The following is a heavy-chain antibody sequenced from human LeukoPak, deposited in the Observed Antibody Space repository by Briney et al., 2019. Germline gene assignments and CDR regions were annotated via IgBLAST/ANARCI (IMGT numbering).Heavy chain of an antibody. J-gene: IGHJ6*03. Sequence: ASVKVSCKASGYTFTGYYMHWVRQAPGQGLEWMGWINPNSGGANYAQKFQGRVTMTRDMSTSTVYMELSSLRSEDTAVYYCARDGSGYSGSSLHYYYYMDVWGKGTTVTVSS. V-gene: IGHV1-2*02. CDR3: ARDGSGYSGSSLHYYYYMDV. CDR1: GYTFTGYY. D-gene: IGHD5-12*01. CDR2: INPNSGGA.